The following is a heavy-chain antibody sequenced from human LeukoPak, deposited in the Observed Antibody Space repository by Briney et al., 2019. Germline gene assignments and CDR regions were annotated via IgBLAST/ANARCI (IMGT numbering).Heavy chain of an antibody. V-gene: IGHV3-30*02. CDR2: IRYVGSNK. CDR1: GFTFSSYG. Sequence: GGSLRLSCAASGFTFSSYGMHWVRQAPGKGLEWVAFIRYVGSNKYYADSVKGRFTISRDNSKNTLYLQMNSLRAEDTAVYYCAKDQDYYDSSGLYWGQGTLVTVSS. D-gene: IGHD3-22*01. CDR3: AKDQDYYDSSGLY. J-gene: IGHJ4*02.